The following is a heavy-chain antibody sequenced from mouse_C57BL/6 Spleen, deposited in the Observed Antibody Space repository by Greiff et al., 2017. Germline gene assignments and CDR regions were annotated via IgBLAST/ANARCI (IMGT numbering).Heavy chain of an antibody. CDR2: IDPSDSET. D-gene: IGHD2-2*01. Sequence: VQLQQPGAELVRPGSSVKLSCKASGYTFTSYWMNWVKQRPIQGLEWIGNIDPSDSETYYNQKFKDKATLTVDKSSSTAYMQRSILSYEDSSVYYGASGNGNDGAAWFADWGQGTLVTVSA. V-gene: IGHV1-52*01. J-gene: IGHJ3*01. CDR3: ASGNGNDGAAWFAD. CDR1: GYTFTSYW.